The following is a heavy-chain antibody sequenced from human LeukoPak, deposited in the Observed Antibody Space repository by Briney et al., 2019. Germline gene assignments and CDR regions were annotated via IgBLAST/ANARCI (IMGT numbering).Heavy chain of an antibody. CDR3: ATEGSYYDSSGYYLFGY. CDR2: FDPEDGET. Sequence: GASVRASCKVSGYTLTELSMHWVRQAPGKGLEWMGGFDPEDGETIYAQKFQGRVTMTEDTSTDTAYMELSSLRSEDTAVYYCATEGSYYDSSGYYLFGYWGQGTLVTVSS. V-gene: IGHV1-24*01. J-gene: IGHJ4*02. D-gene: IGHD3-22*01. CDR1: GYTLTELS.